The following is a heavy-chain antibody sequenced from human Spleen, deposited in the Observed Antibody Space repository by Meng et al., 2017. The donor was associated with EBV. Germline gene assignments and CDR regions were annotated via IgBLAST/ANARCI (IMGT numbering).Heavy chain of an antibody. Sequence: QVQLQESGPGLVKPSGTLSLTCAVSGGSISSSNWWIWVRQSPGKGLEWIGEIYHTGSANYNPSLKSRVTISVDKSKNQFSLNLSSVTAADTAVYYCARVNWSSPYNFDYWGQGTLVTVSS. CDR1: GGSISSSNW. CDR3: ARVNWSSPYNFDY. D-gene: IGHD1-1*01. CDR2: IYHTGSA. V-gene: IGHV4-4*02. J-gene: IGHJ4*02.